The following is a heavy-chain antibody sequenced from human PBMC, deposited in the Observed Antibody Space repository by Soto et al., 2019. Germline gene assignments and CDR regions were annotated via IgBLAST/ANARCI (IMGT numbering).Heavy chain of an antibody. Sequence: QVQLQQWGAGLLKPSETLSLTCAVYGGSFSGYYWSWIRPPPGKGLEGIGEINHSGSTNYNPSLKSRVTIAVDKSKDQFSLKLSSVTAADTAVYYCARRRQWLTHYYYYYGMDVWGQGTTVTVSS. V-gene: IGHV4-34*01. D-gene: IGHD6-19*01. J-gene: IGHJ6*02. CDR1: GGSFSGYY. CDR3: ARRRQWLTHYYYYYGMDV. CDR2: INHSGST.